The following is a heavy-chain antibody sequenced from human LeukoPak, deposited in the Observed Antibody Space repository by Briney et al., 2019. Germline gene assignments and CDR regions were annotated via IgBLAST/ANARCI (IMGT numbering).Heavy chain of an antibody. J-gene: IGHJ4*02. D-gene: IGHD5-18*01. CDR2: ISYDGSNK. Sequence: GGSLRLSCAASGFTFSSYGMHWVRQAPGKGLEWVAVISYDGSNKYYADSVKGRFTISRDNSKNTLYLQMNSLRAEDTAVYYCAKDLRQYSYGPYPFDYWGQGTLVTVSS. CDR1: GFTFSSYG. V-gene: IGHV3-30*18. CDR3: AKDLRQYSYGPYPFDY.